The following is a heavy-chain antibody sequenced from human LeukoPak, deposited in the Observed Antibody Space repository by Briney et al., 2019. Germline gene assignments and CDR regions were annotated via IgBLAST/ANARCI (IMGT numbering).Heavy chain of an antibody. CDR1: GFTSSSYA. J-gene: IGHJ4*02. V-gene: IGHV3-30*01. CDR3: ARAITGTTSLDY. Sequence: GRSLRLSCAASGFTSSSYAMHWVRQAPGKGLEWVAVISYDGSNKYYADSVKGRFTISRDNSKNTPYLQMNSLRAEDTAVYYCARAITGTTSLDYWGQGTLVTVSS. CDR2: ISYDGSNK. D-gene: IGHD1-7*01.